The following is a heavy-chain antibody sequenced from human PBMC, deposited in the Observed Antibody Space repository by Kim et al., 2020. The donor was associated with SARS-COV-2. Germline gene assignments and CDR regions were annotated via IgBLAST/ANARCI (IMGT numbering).Heavy chain of an antibody. V-gene: IGHV3-33*06. Sequence: GGSLRLSCAASGFTFSSYAMHWVRQAPGKGLEWVAVIWYDGSNKYYADSVKGRFTISRDNSKNTLYLQMNSLRAEDTAVYYCAKAHYYDSSGLDYWGQGTLVTVSS. CDR3: AKAHYYDSSGLDY. D-gene: IGHD3-22*01. CDR2: IWYDGSNK. J-gene: IGHJ4*02. CDR1: GFTFSSYA.